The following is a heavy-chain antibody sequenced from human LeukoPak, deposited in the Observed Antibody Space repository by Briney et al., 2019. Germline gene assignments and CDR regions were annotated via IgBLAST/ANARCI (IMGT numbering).Heavy chain of an antibody. CDR3: ARDNGDYPYYFDS. V-gene: IGHV4-30-2*01. CDR1: GGSMSSGIYS. CDR2: IYHTGST. D-gene: IGHD4-17*01. Sequence: SETLSLTCAVSGGSMSSGIYSWNWIRQPPGKGLERIGYIYHTGSTYYNPSLRSRVTISVDRSKNQFSLKLSSVTAADTAVYYCARDNGDYPYYFDSWGQGILVTVSS. J-gene: IGHJ4*02.